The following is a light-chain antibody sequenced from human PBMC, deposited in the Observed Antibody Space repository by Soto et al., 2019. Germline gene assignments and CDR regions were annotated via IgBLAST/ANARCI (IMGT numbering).Light chain of an antibody. CDR3: QHYNNWPYT. J-gene: IGKJ2*01. Sequence: EIVMTQSPATLSVSPGDRATLSCRASQSISSSLAWYQQKPGQAPRLLIYGASTRATGIPARFSGSGSGTDFTLIISSLQSEDFAVYYCQHYNNWPYTFGQGTKLEIK. CDR1: QSISSS. CDR2: GAS. V-gene: IGKV3-15*01.